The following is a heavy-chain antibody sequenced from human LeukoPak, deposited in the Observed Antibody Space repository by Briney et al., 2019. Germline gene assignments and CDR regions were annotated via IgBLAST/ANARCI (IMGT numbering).Heavy chain of an antibody. CDR2: INPNTGGT. CDR3: SRSSAAAGAVGY. V-gene: IGHV1-2*02. J-gene: IGHJ4*02. Sequence: ASVKVSCKASGYTFTGYYMHWVRQAPGQGLEWMGCINPNTGGTNYAQNFQGRVTMTSDTSITTAYMGLSSLSSDDTAVYFCSRSSAAAGAVGYWGQGTLVTVSS. D-gene: IGHD6-13*01. CDR1: GYTFTGYY.